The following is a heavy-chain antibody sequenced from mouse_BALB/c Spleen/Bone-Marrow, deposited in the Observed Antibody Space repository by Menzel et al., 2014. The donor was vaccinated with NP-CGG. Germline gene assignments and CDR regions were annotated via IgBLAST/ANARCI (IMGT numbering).Heavy chain of an antibody. Sequence: QVQRQQPGAEMVKPGASVKLSCKASGYTFTSYWIHWGKLRPGQGLGWIGEINPSNGRTNYNEKFKNKATLTVDKSSSTASIQLSSLTSEDSAVFYCARYDGPAWFAYWGQGTLVTVSA. V-gene: IGHV1S81*02. J-gene: IGHJ3*01. CDR3: ARYDGPAWFAY. D-gene: IGHD2-3*01. CDR2: INPSNGRT. CDR1: GYTFTSYW.